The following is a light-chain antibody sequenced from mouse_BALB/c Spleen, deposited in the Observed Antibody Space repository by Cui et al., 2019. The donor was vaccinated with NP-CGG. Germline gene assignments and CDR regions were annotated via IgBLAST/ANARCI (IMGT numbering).Light chain of an antibody. J-gene: IGLJ1*01. CDR1: TGAVTTSNY. CDR3: ALWYSNLWV. CDR2: GTN. V-gene: IGLV1*01. Sequence: QAVLPQDSAPTTSPGETVTLTCRSSTGAVTTSNYANWVQEKPDHLFTGLIGGTNNRAPGVPARFSGSLIGDKAALTITGAQTEDEAIYFCALWYSNLWVFGGGTKLTVL.